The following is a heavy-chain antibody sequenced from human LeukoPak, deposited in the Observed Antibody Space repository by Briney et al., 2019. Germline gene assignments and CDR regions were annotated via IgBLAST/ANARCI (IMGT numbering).Heavy chain of an antibody. CDR3: ARGSYVWGSYRHLQDLWADY. J-gene: IGHJ4*02. Sequence: SETLSLTCTVSGGSISSSYYYWGWIRQPPGKGLEWIGEINHSGSTNYNPSLKSRVTISVDTSKNQFSLKLSSVTAADTAVYYCARGSYVWGSYRHLQDLWADYWGQGTLVTVSS. CDR2: INHSGST. V-gene: IGHV4-39*07. D-gene: IGHD3-16*02. CDR1: GGSISSSYYY.